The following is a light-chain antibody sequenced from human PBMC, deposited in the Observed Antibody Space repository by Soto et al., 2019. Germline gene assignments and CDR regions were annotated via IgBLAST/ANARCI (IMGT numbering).Light chain of an antibody. CDR2: SFN. CDR1: RSNIGAGYD. V-gene: IGLV1-40*01. Sequence: QSVLKQPPSVSGAPGQTVTISCTGSRSNIGAGYDIHWYQFLPGTAPKLLLYSFNKRPSGIPDRFSGSKSGTSASLAITGLQPEDEADYYCQSYDDSLSGSGVFGTGTKVTVL. J-gene: IGLJ1*01. CDR3: QSYDDSLSGSGV.